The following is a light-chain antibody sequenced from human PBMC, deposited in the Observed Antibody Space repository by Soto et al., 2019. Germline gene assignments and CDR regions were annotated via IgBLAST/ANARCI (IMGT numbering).Light chain of an antibody. CDR3: LQHSGTSPKT. CDR2: GAS. CDR1: QSVSSS. Sequence: EIVMTQSPATLSVSPGERATLSCRASQSVSSSLAWYQQKPGRAPRLLIYGASTRATGIPARFSGSGSGTEFTLNITRLEPEDSAVYYCLQHSGTSPKTFGQGTKVDIK. V-gene: IGKV3-15*01. J-gene: IGKJ1*01.